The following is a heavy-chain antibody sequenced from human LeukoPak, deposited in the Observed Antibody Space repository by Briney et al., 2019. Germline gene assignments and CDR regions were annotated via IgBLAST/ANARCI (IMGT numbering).Heavy chain of an antibody. J-gene: IGHJ5*02. CDR2: INAGNGNT. V-gene: IGHV1-3*01. Sequence: ASVKVSCTASGYTFTSYAMHWVRQAPGQRLEWMGWINAGNGNTKYSQKFQGGVTITRDTSASTAYMELSSLRSEDTAVYYCARSPLEWLLWGFDPWGQGTLVTVSS. CDR1: GYTFTSYA. D-gene: IGHD3-3*01. CDR3: ARSPLEWLLWGFDP.